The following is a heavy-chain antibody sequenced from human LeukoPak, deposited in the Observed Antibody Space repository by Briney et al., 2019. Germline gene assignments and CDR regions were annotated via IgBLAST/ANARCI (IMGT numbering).Heavy chain of an antibody. CDR2: IYHSGST. D-gene: IGHD2-2*01. CDR3: ARGGLVVPAASFDY. J-gene: IGHJ4*02. CDR1: GYSISCGYY. V-gene: IGHV4-38-2*02. Sequence: SETLSLTCTVSGYSISCGYYWGWIRQPPGKGLEWIGSIYHSGSTYYNPSLKSRVTISVDTSKNQFSLKLSSVTAADTAAYYCARGGLVVPAASFDYWGQGTLVTVSS.